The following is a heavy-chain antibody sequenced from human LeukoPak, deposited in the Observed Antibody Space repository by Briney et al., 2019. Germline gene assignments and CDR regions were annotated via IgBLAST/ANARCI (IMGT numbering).Heavy chain of an antibody. CDR2: IYHSGST. CDR1: GGSISSGSYY. J-gene: IGHJ4*02. D-gene: IGHD6-13*01. Sequence: SETLSLTCSVSGGSISSGSYYWSWIRQPAGKGLEWIGSIYHSGSTYYNPSLKSRVTISVDTSKNQFSLKLSSVTAADTAVYYCARDLRYSSSPTDYWGQGTLVTVSS. CDR3: ARDLRYSSSPTDY. V-gene: IGHV4-39*07.